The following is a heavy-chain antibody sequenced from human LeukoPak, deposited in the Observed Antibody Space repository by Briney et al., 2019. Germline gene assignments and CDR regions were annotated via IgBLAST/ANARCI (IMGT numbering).Heavy chain of an antibody. Sequence: SETLSLTCAVYGGSFSGYYWSWIRQPPGKGLEWIGEINHSGSTNFNPSLKSRVTISVDTSKNQFSLKLSSVTAADTAVYYCARGLGIAAAGTFDYWGQGTLVTVSS. CDR2: INHSGST. J-gene: IGHJ4*02. CDR3: ARGLGIAAAGTFDY. V-gene: IGHV4-34*01. D-gene: IGHD6-13*01. CDR1: GGSFSGYY.